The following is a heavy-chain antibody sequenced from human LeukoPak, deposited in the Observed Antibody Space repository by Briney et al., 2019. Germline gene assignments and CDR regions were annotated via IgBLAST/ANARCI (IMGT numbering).Heavy chain of an antibody. CDR3: ANRYIAVAGTVFDY. D-gene: IGHD6-19*01. J-gene: IGHJ4*02. CDR2: IYSGGST. Sequence: GGSLRLSCAASGFTVSSNYMSWVRQAPGKGLEWVSVIYSGGSTHYADSVKGRFTISRDNSKNTLYPQMNSLRAEDTAVYYCANRYIAVAGTVFDYWGQGTLVTVSS. CDR1: GFTVSSNY. V-gene: IGHV3-66*02.